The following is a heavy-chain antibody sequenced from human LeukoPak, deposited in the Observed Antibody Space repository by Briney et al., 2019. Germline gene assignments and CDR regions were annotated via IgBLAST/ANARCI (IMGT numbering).Heavy chain of an antibody. V-gene: IGHV4-59*01. CDR3: ARDRYDSSGYSDAFDI. D-gene: IGHD3-22*01. Sequence: SETLSLTCTVSGGSISSYYWSWIRQPPGKGLEWIGYIYYSGSTNYNPSLKSRVTISVDTSKNQFSLKLSSVTAADTAVYYCARDRYDSSGYSDAFDIWGQGTMVTVSS. J-gene: IGHJ3*02. CDR2: IYYSGST. CDR1: GGSISSYY.